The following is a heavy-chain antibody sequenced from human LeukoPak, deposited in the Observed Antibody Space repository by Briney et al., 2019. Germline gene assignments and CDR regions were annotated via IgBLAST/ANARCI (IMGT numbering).Heavy chain of an antibody. CDR2: IKSKTDGGTT. Sequence: GGSLRLSCAASGFTFSNAWMSWVRQAPGKGLEWVGRIKSKTDGGTTDYAAPVKGRFTISRDDSKNTLYLQMNSLKTEDTAVYYCMIAFGFGEDRWQYYGMDVWAQGTTVTVSS. J-gene: IGHJ6*02. CDR3: MIAFGFGEDRWQYYGMDV. V-gene: IGHV3-15*01. CDR1: GFTFSNAW. D-gene: IGHD3-10*01.